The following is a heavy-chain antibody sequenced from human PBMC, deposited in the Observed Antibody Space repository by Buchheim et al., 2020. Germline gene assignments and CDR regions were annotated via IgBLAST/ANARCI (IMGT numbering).Heavy chain of an antibody. CDR2: IWYDGSNK. V-gene: IGHV3-33*01. J-gene: IGHJ6*02. CDR3: ARDPLYSSSWPYYYGMDV. CDR1: GFTFSSYG. D-gene: IGHD6-13*01. Sequence: QVQLVESGGGVVQPGRSLRLSCAASGFTFSSYGMHWVRQAPGKGLEWVAVIWYDGSNKYYADSVKGRFTISRDNSKNTLYLQMNSLRAEDTAVYYCARDPLYSSSWPYYYGMDVWGQGTT.